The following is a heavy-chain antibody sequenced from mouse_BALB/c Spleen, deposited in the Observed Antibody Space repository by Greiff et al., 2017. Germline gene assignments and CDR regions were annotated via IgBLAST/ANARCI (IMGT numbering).Heavy chain of an antibody. CDR3: ARSWDYGSPWFAY. CDR1: GYTFTSYT. CDR2: INPSSGYT. J-gene: IGHJ3*01. Sequence: QVQLKQSGAELMKPGASVKMSCKASGYTFTSYTMHWVKQRPGQGLEWIGYINPSSGYTNYNQKFKDKATLTADKSSSTAYMQLSSLTSEDSAVYYCARSWDYGSPWFAYWGQGTLVTVSA. D-gene: IGHD1-1*01. V-gene: IGHV1S26*01.